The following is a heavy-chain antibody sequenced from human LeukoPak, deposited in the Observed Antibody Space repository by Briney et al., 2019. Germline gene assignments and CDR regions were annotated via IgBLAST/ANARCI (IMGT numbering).Heavy chain of an antibody. D-gene: IGHD6-13*01. CDR1: GFTFSSYA. Sequence: GGSLRLSCAASGFTFSSYAMSWVRQAPGKGLEWVSALTGGGGTYYADSVKGRFTISRHNSKNTLYLQMNSLRAEDTAVYYCARAGSSSWYVDWGQGTLVTVSS. CDR3: ARAGSSSWYVD. V-gene: IGHV3-23*01. CDR2: LTGGGGT. J-gene: IGHJ4*02.